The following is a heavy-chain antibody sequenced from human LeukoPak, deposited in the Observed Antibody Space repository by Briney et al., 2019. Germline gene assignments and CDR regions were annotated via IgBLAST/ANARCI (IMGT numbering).Heavy chain of an antibody. J-gene: IGHJ4*02. D-gene: IGHD3-10*01. Sequence: SETLSLTCTVSGGSIISSTYYWGWIRQTPGKGLEWIGSIYYTGSTYYNTSLESRVTISVDTSKNQFSLKLSSVTAADTAVYYCARDVRFPVVRGVFDNWGQGILVTVSS. CDR3: ARDVRFPVVRGVFDN. V-gene: IGHV4-39*07. CDR1: GGSIISSTYY. CDR2: IYYTGST.